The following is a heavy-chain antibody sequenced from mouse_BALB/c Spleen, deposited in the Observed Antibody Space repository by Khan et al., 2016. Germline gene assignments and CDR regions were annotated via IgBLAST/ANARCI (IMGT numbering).Heavy chain of an antibody. V-gene: IGHV1-31*01. D-gene: IGHD1-3*01. CDR3: ARSSGPFDFDY. Sequence: VQLQQSGPELVKPGASVKISCKASGYSFTGYYMHWVKQGHVKSLEWIGRINPNNGATSYTQSFKDKASLTVDKSSSTAYMELHSLTSEDSAVYYCARSSGPFDFDYWGQGTTLTVSS. CDR2: INPNNGAT. CDR1: GYSFTGYY. J-gene: IGHJ2*01.